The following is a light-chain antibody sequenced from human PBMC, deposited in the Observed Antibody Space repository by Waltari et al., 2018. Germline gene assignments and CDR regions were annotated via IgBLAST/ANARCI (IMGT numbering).Light chain of an antibody. V-gene: IGLV2-14*03. CDR2: DVT. CDR1: SSDVGGYTY. Sequence: QSAPTQPASVSGSPGQSITISCTGTSSDVGGYTYVSWYQQHPGKAPKLMIYDVTTRPSGVSNRFSGSKSVNTASLTISGLQAEDEADYYCSSYTSSSTWVFGGGTKLTVL. J-gene: IGLJ3*02. CDR3: SSYTSSSTWV.